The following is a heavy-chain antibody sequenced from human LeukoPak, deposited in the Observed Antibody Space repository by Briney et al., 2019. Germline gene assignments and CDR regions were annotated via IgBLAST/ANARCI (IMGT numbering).Heavy chain of an antibody. Sequence: ASVKVSCKASGYTFTNYGISWVRQAPGQGLEWMGWISAYNGNTHYAQNLQGRVTMTTDTSTSTAYMELKSLRSDDTAVYYCARGNNPLAYCGGDCYSVDYWGQGTLVTVSS. CDR3: ARGNNPLAYCGGDCYSVDY. CDR1: GYTFTNYG. CDR2: ISAYNGNT. V-gene: IGHV1-18*01. D-gene: IGHD2-21*02. J-gene: IGHJ4*02.